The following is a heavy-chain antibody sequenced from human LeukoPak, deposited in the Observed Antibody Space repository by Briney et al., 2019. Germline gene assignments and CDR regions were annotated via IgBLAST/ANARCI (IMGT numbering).Heavy chain of an antibody. Sequence: GGSLRLSCAASGFTFSNFWMAWVRQVPGKGPEWVADIKLDGSATYYLDSVRGRFTISRDNAMNSLYLQMHSLRADDTAVYYCAKDLRIVVVTAILDYWGQGTLVTVSS. J-gene: IGHJ4*02. D-gene: IGHD2-21*02. CDR1: GFTFSNFW. CDR3: AKDLRIVVVTAILDY. V-gene: IGHV3-7*01. CDR2: IKLDGSAT.